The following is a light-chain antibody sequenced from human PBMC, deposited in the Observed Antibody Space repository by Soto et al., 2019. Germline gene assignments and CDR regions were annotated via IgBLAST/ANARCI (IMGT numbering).Light chain of an antibody. CDR3: LQDSNYPLT. Sequence: IQMTQSPNTLSASVGDSVAVTCRASENVNGHLAWYQQKPGKAPKLLIYEASILESGVPSRFSGSGFGTEFTLTINGLLPEDFATYYCLQDSNYPLTFGGGTKVDIK. CDR2: EAS. V-gene: IGKV1-5*03. CDR1: ENVNGH. J-gene: IGKJ4*01.